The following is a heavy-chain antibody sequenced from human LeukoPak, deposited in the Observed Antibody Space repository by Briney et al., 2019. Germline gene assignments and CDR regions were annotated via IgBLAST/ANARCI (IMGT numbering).Heavy chain of an antibody. D-gene: IGHD2-15*01. CDR3: AGGHVVAVGASFDY. CDR2: ISSSSIPI. J-gene: IGHJ4*02. CDR1: GFTFSNYS. V-gene: IGHV3-48*04. Sequence: PGGSLRLSCAASGFTFSNYSMNWVRQAPGKGLEWVSYISSSSIPIYYADSVKGRFPISRDNAKNSLYLQMNSLRAEDTAVYYCAGGHVVAVGASFDYWGQGILVTVSS.